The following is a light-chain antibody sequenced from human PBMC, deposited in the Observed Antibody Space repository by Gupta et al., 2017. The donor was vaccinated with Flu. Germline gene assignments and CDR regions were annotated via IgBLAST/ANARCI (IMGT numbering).Light chain of an antibody. CDR1: SSEVGGNNY. CDR3: SSYTSSSTLE. CDR2: EVS. Sequence: IKIHGSGTSSEVGGNNYVSWDQQNPGKAPKLMIYEVSNRTAGVSNRFSGSKAGKTASLTISGRQAEDEADYYCSSYTSSSTLEFGGGTKLTVL. V-gene: IGLV2-14*01. J-gene: IGLJ3*02.